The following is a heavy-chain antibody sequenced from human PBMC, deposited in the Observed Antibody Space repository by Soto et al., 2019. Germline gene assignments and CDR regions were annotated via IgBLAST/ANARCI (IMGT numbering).Heavy chain of an antibody. J-gene: IGHJ6*02. Sequence: PSETLSLTCTVSGGSISSSYWSWIRQPPGKGLEWIGEINHSGSTNYNPSLKSRVTISVDTSKNQFSLKLSSVTAADTAVYYCARIVVRGVYYYYGMDVWGQGTTVTVSS. CDR2: INHSGST. D-gene: IGHD3-10*01. V-gene: IGHV4-34*01. CDR3: ARIVVRGVYYYYGMDV. CDR1: GGSISSSY.